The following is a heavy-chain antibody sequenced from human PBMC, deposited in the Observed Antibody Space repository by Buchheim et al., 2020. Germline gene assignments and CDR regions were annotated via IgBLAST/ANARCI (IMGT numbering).Heavy chain of an antibody. CDR3: ARELRLGVQLWSRPHYYGMDV. V-gene: IGHV3-21*01. CDR2: ISSSSSYI. J-gene: IGHJ6*02. D-gene: IGHD5-18*01. CDR1: GFTFSSYS. Sequence: EVQLVESGGGLVKPGGSLRLSCAASGFTFSSYSMNWVRQAPGKGLEWVSSISSSSSYIYYADSVKGRFTISRDNAKNSLYLQMNSLRAEDTAVYYCARELRLGVQLWSRPHYYGMDVWGQGTT.